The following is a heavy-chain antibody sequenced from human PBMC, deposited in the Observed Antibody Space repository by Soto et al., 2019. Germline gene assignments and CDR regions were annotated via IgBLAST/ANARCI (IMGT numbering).Heavy chain of an antibody. D-gene: IGHD3-10*01. CDR1: GDSVSSDITS. CDR3: ARGNALDV. CDR2: TYYRSKWFH. V-gene: IGHV6-1*01. J-gene: IGHJ3*01. Sequence: QGQLQQSGPGLVKPSQTLSLTCAISGDSVSSDITSWNWIRQSPSRGLKWLGRTYYRSKWFHDYAASVKSRITINPDTSKNQFSLELNSMTPEDTAVYYCARGNALDVWGQGTVVTVSS.